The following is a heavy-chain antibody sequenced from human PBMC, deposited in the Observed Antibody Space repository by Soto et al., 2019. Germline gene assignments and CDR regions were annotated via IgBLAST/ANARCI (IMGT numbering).Heavy chain of an antibody. V-gene: IGHV3-7*01. CDR2: IKQDGSEK. CDR1: GFTFSSYW. D-gene: IGHD6-6*01. CDR3: ARSIAARLNWFDP. Sequence: EVQLVESGGGLVQPGGSLRLSCAASGFTFSSYWMSWVRQAPGKGLEWVANIKQDGSEKYYVDSVKGRFTISRDNAKNALYLQMNGLRAEETAVYYCARSIAARLNWFDPWGQGTLVTVSS. J-gene: IGHJ5*02.